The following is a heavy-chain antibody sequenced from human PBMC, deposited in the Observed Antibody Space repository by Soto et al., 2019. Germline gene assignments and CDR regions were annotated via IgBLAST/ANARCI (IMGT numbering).Heavy chain of an antibody. CDR3: ARVSTITIFGVAIPDAFDI. Sequence: GASVKVSCKASGGTFSSYAISWVRQAPGQGLEWMGGIIPIFGTANYAQKFQGRVTITADESTSTAYMELSSLRSEDTGVYYCARVSTITIFGVAIPDAFDIWGQGTMVTVSS. CDR2: IIPIFGTA. D-gene: IGHD3-3*01. J-gene: IGHJ3*02. CDR1: GGTFSSYA. V-gene: IGHV1-69*13.